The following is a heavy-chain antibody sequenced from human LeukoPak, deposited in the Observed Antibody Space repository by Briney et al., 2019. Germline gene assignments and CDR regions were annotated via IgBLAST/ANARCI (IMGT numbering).Heavy chain of an antibody. V-gene: IGHV1-8*01. D-gene: IGHD6-13*01. Sequence: GASVKVSCKASGYTFTSYDINWVRQATGQGLEWVGWMNPNSDNTGYAQKFQGRVTMTRNTSISTAYMELSSLRSEDTAVYYCARKTAQQLVFFDYWGQGTLVTVSS. CDR3: ARKTAQQLVFFDY. CDR1: GYTFTSYD. CDR2: MNPNSDNT. J-gene: IGHJ4*02.